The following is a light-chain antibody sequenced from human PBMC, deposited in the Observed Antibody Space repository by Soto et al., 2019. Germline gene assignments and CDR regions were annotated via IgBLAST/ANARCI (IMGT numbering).Light chain of an antibody. CDR3: QQSYSTTWT. V-gene: IGKV1-39*01. CDR1: QGISTY. CDR2: AAS. J-gene: IGKJ1*01. Sequence: DIQMTQAPSSLSAYVGDRVTITGRASQGISTYLNWSQQKPGKAPKLLIYAASSLQSGVPSRFSGSGSETDFTLAISSLQPEDFATYSCQQSYSTTWTFGQGTKVEIK.